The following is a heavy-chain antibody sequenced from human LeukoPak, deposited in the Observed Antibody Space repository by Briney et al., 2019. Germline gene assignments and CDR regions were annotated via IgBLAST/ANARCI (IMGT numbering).Heavy chain of an antibody. D-gene: IGHD3-22*01. CDR3: ARAWPYYDSSGNAFDI. CDR1: GGTFSSYA. CDR2: IIPIFGTA. Sequence: ASVKVSCKASGGTFSSYAISWVRQAPGQGLEWMGGIIPIFGTANYAQKFQGRVTITADKSTSTAYMELSSLRSEDTAVYYCARAWPYYDSSGNAFDIWGQGTMVTVSS. V-gene: IGHV1-69*06. J-gene: IGHJ3*02.